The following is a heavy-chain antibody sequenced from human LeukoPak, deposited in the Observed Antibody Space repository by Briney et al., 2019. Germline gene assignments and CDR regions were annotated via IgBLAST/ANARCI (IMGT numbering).Heavy chain of an antibody. J-gene: IGHJ5*02. CDR1: GGSISSGNYY. CDR3: VREGSYRRGNWFDP. CDR2: IYITGST. D-gene: IGHD3-10*01. V-gene: IGHV4-61*02. Sequence: PSQTLSLTCTVSGGSISSGNYYWTWIRQPAGKGLEWIGRIYITGSTDYNPSLKSRVTISVDTSKNQFSLKLTSVTAADTAVHYCVREGSYRRGNWFDPWGQGTLVTVSS.